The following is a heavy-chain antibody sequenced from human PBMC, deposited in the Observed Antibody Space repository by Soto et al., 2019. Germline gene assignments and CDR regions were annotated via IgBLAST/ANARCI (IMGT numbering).Heavy chain of an antibody. D-gene: IGHD3-3*01. CDR2: IKQDGSEK. J-gene: IGHJ6*02. CDR3: ARDRYSYYDFWSGSLPYYYYGMDV. CDR1: GFTFSSYW. Sequence: GGSLRLSCAASGFTFSSYWMSWVRQAPGKGLEWVANIKQDGSEKYYVDSVRGRFTISRDNAKNSLYLQMNSLRAEDTAVYYCARDRYSYYDFWSGSLPYYYYGMDVWGQGTTVTVSS. V-gene: IGHV3-7*01.